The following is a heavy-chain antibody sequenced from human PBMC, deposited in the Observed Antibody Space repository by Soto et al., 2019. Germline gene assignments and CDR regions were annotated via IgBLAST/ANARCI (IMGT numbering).Heavy chain of an antibody. CDR2: IIPILGIA. CDR1: GGTFSSYT. Sequence: SVKVSCKASGGTFSSYTISWVRQAPGQGLEWMGRIIPILGIANYAQKFQGRVTITADKSTSTAYMELSSLRSEDTAVYYCARDVGVRGVLDAFEIWGQGTMVTV. J-gene: IGHJ3*02. V-gene: IGHV1-69*04. CDR3: ARDVGVRGVLDAFEI. D-gene: IGHD3-10*01.